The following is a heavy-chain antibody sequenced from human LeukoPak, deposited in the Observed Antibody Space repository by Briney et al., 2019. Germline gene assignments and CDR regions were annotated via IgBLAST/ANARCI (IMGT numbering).Heavy chain of an antibody. Sequence: GGSLRLSRGGSGFTFSSHWMSWVRQAPGKGLEWVANIKHDGSEKYYVGSVKGRFTVSRDNAKNSLYLQMNSLRAEDTAVYYCALYNWNSKRDLDYWGQGTLVTVSS. V-gene: IGHV3-7*05. CDR1: GFTFSSHW. D-gene: IGHD1-7*01. CDR2: IKHDGSEK. J-gene: IGHJ4*02. CDR3: ALYNWNSKRDLDY.